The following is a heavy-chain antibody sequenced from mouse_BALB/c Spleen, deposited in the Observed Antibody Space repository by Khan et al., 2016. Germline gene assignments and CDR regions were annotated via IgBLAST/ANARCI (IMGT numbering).Heavy chain of an antibody. CDR3: ARYYRYDLYYYAMYY. J-gene: IGHJ4*01. Sequence: QVQLQQSGAELAKPGASVKMSCKASGYTFTSYWMHWVKQRPGQGLEWIGYINPSTGYTEYNQKFKDKATLTADKSSSTAYMQLSSLTSEDSAVYYCARYYRYDLYYYAMYYWGQGTSVTVSS. CDR2: INPSTGYT. V-gene: IGHV1-7*01. D-gene: IGHD2-14*01. CDR1: GYTFTSYW.